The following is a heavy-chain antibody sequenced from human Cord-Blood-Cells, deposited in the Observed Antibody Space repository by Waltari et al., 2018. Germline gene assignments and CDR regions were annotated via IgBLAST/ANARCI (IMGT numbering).Heavy chain of an antibody. D-gene: IGHD5-12*01. CDR2: IYFSGST. CDR1: GGSIRSRSYY. CDR3: ARVGATFDAFDI. V-gene: IGHV4-39*01. J-gene: IGHJ3*02. Sequence: QLQLQESGPGLVKPSETLSLPCTVSGGSIRSRSYYWAWLRQPPGKGLEWIGSIYFSGSTYYNPSLKSRVTISVDTSKNQFSLKLSSVTAADTAVYYCARVGATFDAFDIWGQGTMVTVSS.